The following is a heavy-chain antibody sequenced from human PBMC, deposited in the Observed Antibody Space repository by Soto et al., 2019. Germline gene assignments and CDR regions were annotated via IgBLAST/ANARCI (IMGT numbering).Heavy chain of an antibody. Sequence: PGGSLRLSCAASGFTFSSYAMHWVRQAPGKGLEWVALIWHDGSNLYYADSVKGRFSISRDNSKNTMYLQVNSLRAEDTAVYYCVRESVSVWQQLVFDFWGQGTLVTVSS. V-gene: IGHV3-33*01. CDR1: GFTFSSYA. D-gene: IGHD6-13*01. CDR3: VRESVSVWQQLVFDF. J-gene: IGHJ4*02. CDR2: IWHDGSNL.